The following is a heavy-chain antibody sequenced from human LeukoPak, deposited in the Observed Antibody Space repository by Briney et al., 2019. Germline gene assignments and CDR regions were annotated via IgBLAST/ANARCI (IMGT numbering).Heavy chain of an antibody. V-gene: IGHV1-2*02. CDR2: INPNSGGT. CDR1: GYTFTGYY. Sequence: ASVKVSCKASGYTFTGYYMHWVRQAPGQGLEWMGWINPNSGGTNYAQKFQGRVTMTRDTSTSTAYMELSRLRSDDTAVYYCARVPGDDYYFDYWGQGTLVTVSS. J-gene: IGHJ4*02. CDR3: ARVPGDDYYFDY. D-gene: IGHD7-27*01.